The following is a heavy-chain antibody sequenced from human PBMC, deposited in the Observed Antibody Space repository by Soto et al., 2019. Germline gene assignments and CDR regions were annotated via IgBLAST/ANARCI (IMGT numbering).Heavy chain of an antibody. CDR2: IYYSGST. D-gene: IGHD6-6*01. CDR1: GGSISSGGYY. CDR3: ARAGHSSSSEGANWFDL. V-gene: IGHV4-31*03. Sequence: SETLSLTCTVSGGSISSGGYYWSWIRQHPGKGLEWIGYIYYSGSTYYNPSLKSRVTISVDTSKNQFSLNLSSVTAADTAVYYCARAGHSSSSEGANWFDLWGRGTLVTVSS. J-gene: IGHJ2*01.